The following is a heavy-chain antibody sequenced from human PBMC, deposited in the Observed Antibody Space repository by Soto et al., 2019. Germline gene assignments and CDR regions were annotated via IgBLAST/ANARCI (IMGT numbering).Heavy chain of an antibody. CDR3: ARTSGVPPNYYYMDV. CDR1: GFTFSSYS. Sequence: GGSLRLSCAASGFTFSSYSMNWVRQAPGKGLEWVSSISSSSSYIYYADSVKGRFTISRDNAKNSLYLQMNSLRAEDTAVYYCARTSGVPPNYYYMDVWGKGTTVTVSS. J-gene: IGHJ6*03. V-gene: IGHV3-21*01. D-gene: IGHD3-10*01. CDR2: ISSSSSYI.